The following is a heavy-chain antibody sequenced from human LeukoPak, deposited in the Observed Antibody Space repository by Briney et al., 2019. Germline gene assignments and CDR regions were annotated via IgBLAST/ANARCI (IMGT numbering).Heavy chain of an antibody. CDR1: GFTFSSYW. CDR3: ARDAPDDSSGYYYWGGGAFDI. V-gene: IGHV3-7*01. J-gene: IGHJ3*02. D-gene: IGHD3-22*01. CDR2: IKQDGSEK. Sequence: GGSLRLSCAASGFTFSSYWMSWVRQAPGKGLEWVANIKQDGSEKYYVDSVKGRFTISRDNAKNSLYLQMNSLRAEDTAVYYCARDAPDDSSGYYYWGGGAFDIWGQGTMVTVSS.